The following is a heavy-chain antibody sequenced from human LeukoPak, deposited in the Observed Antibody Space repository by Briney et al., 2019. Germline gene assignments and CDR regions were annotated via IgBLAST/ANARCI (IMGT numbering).Heavy chain of an antibody. V-gene: IGHV3-23*01. CDR1: GFTFNNYA. CDR3: AKAGEYCPDGSCYSENYYFDY. J-gene: IGHJ4*02. Sequence: GGSLRLSCAASGFTFNNYAMTWVRQAPGKGLEWVSGISGSGGRTYYSVKGRFTISRDNSKNTRYLQMNSLRAEDTAVYYCAKAGEYCPDGSCYSENYYFDYWGQGTLVTVSS. D-gene: IGHD2-15*01. CDR2: ISGSGGRT.